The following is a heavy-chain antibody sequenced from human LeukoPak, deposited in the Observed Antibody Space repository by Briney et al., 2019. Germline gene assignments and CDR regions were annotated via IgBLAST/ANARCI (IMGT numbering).Heavy chain of an antibody. V-gene: IGHV4-61*01. J-gene: IGHJ5*02. CDR3: ARAWAVTLDWFDP. CDR2: VYFSGDT. D-gene: IGHD4-17*01. CDR1: GGSISSSSYY. Sequence: LETLSLTCTVSGGSISSSSYYWSWIRQPPGKGLEWIGDVYFSGDTKYNPSLQSRVTISLDTSQNQFSLRLRSVTAADTAVYYCARAWAVTLDWFDPWGQGTLVTVSS.